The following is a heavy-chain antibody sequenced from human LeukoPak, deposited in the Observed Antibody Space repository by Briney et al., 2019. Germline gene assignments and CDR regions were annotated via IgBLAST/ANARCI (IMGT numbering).Heavy chain of an antibody. J-gene: IGHJ4*02. CDR3: ARDSGYGSGNYRNTNFDY. CDR2: IKQDGSEK. V-gene: IGHV3-7*01. Sequence: GGSLRLSCAASGFTVSSNYMSWVRQAPGKGLEWVANIKQDGSEKYYVDSVKGRFTISRDNAKNSLYLQMNSLRSEDAAVYYCARDSGYGSGNYRNTNFDYWGQGTLVTVSS. CDR1: GFTVSSNY. D-gene: IGHD3-10*01.